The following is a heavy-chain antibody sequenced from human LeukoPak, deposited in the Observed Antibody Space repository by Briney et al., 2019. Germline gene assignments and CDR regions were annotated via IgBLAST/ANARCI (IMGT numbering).Heavy chain of an antibody. Sequence: PSETLSLTCTVSGYSISSGYYWGWIRQPPGKGLECIGSIYHSGSTYYNPSLKSRVTISVDTSKNQFSLKLSSVTAADTAVYYCARARYYYDSSGYYPSYYMDVWGKGTTVTISS. CDR1: GYSISSGYY. J-gene: IGHJ6*03. D-gene: IGHD3-22*01. V-gene: IGHV4-38-2*02. CDR2: IYHSGST. CDR3: ARARYYYDSSGYYPSYYMDV.